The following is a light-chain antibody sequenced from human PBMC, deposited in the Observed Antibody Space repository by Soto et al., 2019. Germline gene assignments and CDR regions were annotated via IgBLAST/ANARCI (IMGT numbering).Light chain of an antibody. CDR1: QGIRND. CDR3: LQDNSYPLT. CDR2: ATS. V-gene: IGKV1-6*01. J-gene: IGKJ4*01. Sequence: AVEMTQSPSSLSASVGDRVTITCRASQGIRNDLGWYQQKPGKAPNLLIYATSSLQGGVPSRFSGSGSGTDFTLTISSLQPEDFATYYCLQDNSYPLTFGGGTKVDIK.